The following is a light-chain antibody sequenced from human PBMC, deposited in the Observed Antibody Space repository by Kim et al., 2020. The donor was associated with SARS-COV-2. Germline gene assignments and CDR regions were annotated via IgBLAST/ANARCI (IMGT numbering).Light chain of an antibody. CDR2: EVS. J-gene: IGLJ1*01. CDR3: TSYAGSNNLGV. Sequence: QSALTQPPSASGSPGQSVTISCTGTSSDVGGYNYVSWYQQHPGKAPKVMIYEVSKRPSGVHDRFSGSKSGNTASLTVSGLQAEDEADYYCTSYAGSNNLGVFGTGTKVTVL. V-gene: IGLV2-8*01. CDR1: SSDVGGYNY.